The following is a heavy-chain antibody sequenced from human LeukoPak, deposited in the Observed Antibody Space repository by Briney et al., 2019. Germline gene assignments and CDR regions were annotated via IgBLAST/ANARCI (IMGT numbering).Heavy chain of an antibody. V-gene: IGHV4-61*01. Sequence: SQTLSLTCTVSGGSISSGSYYWSWLRQPPGKGLEWIGYIYYSGNTNYHPSLESRVTISVDPSKNQISLKMNSVTTADTAIYYCARAGTTRGGWPLWGQGTMVSVSS. J-gene: IGHJ3*01. CDR2: IYYSGNT. CDR1: GGSISSGSYY. CDR3: ARAGTTRGGWPL. D-gene: IGHD6-19*01.